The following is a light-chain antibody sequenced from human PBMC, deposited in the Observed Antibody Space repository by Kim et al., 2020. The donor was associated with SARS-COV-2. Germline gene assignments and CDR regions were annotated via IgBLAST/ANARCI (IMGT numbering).Light chain of an antibody. CDR2: RNN. CDR3: AAWDDSLSVV. CDR1: SSNIGSNY. Sequence: PGHRVTITCSGSSSNIGSNYVYWYQQLPGAAPKLLIYRNNQRPSGVPDRFSGSKSGTSASLAISGLRSEDEADYYCAAWDDSLSVVFGGGTQLTVL. V-gene: IGLV1-47*01. J-gene: IGLJ2*01.